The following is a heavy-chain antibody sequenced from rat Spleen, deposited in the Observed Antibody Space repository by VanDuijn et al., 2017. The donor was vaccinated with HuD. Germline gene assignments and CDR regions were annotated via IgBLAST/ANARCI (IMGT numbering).Heavy chain of an antibody. D-gene: IGHD1-11*01. CDR3: TRSRRDARGFYFDY. V-gene: IGHV5-31*01. J-gene: IGHJ2*01. Sequence: EVQLVESGGGLVQPGRSLKLSCVTSGFTFNYYWMTWIRQAPGKGLEWVASIINTGVSSYFSDSVKGRFTLSRDNAKSTLYLQMNSLRSEDTATYYCTRSRRDARGFYFDYWGQGVMVTVSS. CDR2: IINTGVSS. CDR1: GFTFNYYW.